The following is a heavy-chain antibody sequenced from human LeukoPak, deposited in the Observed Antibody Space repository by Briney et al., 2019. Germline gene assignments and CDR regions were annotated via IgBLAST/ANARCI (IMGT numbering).Heavy chain of an antibody. CDR3: VSGNDPDSTWENYRLDAFDI. CDR2: ISITSDYI. J-gene: IGHJ3*02. V-gene: IGHV3-21*01. CDR1: GYTFSHYS. D-gene: IGHD3-16*02. Sequence: GGSLRLSCAASGYTFSHYSVNWVRQAPGKGLEWVSSISITSDYIYYADSVKGRFTISRDNTKSPLYLQMNSLRAEDTAVYYCVSGNDPDSTWENYRLDAFDIWGQGTTVIVSS.